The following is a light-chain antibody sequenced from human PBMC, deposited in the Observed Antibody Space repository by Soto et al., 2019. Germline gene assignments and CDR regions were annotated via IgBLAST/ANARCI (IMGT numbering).Light chain of an antibody. Sequence: EIVLTQSPGTLSLSPGERATLSCRASQSVSSIYLAWYQQKPGQAPRLLIYGASSKAAGIPDRFSCSGFGTDLTLTISRLEPEDFAVYYCQQYGSSGYTFGQGTKLEIK. CDR3: QQYGSSGYT. V-gene: IGKV3-20*01. J-gene: IGKJ2*01. CDR2: GAS. CDR1: QSVSSIY.